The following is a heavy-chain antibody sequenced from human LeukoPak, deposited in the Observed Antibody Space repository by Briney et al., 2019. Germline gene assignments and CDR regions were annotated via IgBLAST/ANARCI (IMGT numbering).Heavy chain of an antibody. Sequence: GGSLRLSCATSGFTFSSYSMNWVRQAPGKGLEWVSSISSHSIYIYYADSVRGRFTFSRDNAKNSLYLQMNSLRAEDTAVYYCARGEGDYGGNFVGDYWGQGTLVTVSS. V-gene: IGHV3-21*06. J-gene: IGHJ4*02. D-gene: IGHD4-23*01. CDR1: GFTFSSYS. CDR3: ARGEGDYGGNFVGDY. CDR2: ISSHSIYI.